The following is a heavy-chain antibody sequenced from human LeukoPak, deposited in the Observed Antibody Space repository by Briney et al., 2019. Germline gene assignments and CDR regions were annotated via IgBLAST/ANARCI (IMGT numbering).Heavy chain of an antibody. CDR3: AKNAYYYDSSGYYPGDY. D-gene: IGHD3-22*01. J-gene: IGHJ4*02. V-gene: IGHV3-30*18. Sequence: GSLRLSCAASGFTFSSYGMHWVRQAPGKGLEWVAVISYDGSNKYYADSVKGRFTISRDNSKNTPYLQMNSLRAEDTAVYYCAKNAYYYDSSGYYPGDYWGQGTLVTVSS. CDR1: GFTFSSYG. CDR2: ISYDGSNK.